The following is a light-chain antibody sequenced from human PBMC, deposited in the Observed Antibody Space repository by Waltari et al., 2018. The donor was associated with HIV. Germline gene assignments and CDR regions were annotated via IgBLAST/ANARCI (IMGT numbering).Light chain of an antibody. CDR3: QSADSSGTHG. J-gene: IGLJ3*02. Sequence: SYELTQPPSVSVSPGQTARITCSGDALPKQYAYWYQRKPGQAPVLVIYKDSERPSWIPERLSGSSSGTTVTLTISGVQAEDDADYYCQSADSSGTHGFGGGTKLTVL. V-gene: IGLV3-25*03. CDR2: KDS. CDR1: ALPKQY.